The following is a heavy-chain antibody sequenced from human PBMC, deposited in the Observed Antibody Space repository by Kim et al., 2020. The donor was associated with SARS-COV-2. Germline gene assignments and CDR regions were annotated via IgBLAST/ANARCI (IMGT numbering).Heavy chain of an antibody. CDR2: GST. J-gene: IGHJ4*02. V-gene: IGHV3-23*01. D-gene: IGHD3-10*01. Sequence: GSTYYADSVKGRFTISRDNSKNTLYLQMSSLRAEDTAVYYCAKPFGDFDCWGQGTLVTVSS. CDR3: AKPFGDFDC.